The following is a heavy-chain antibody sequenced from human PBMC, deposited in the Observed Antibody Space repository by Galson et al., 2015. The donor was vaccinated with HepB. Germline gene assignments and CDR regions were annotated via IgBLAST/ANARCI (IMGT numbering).Heavy chain of an antibody. Sequence: SLRLSCAASGFSFSSYSMNWVRQAPGKGLEWVSYISSSSNTIYYADSVKGRFTISRDNAKNSLYLQMNSLRAEDTAVYYCARDKIAVRFDCWGQGILVTVSS. CDR1: GFSFSSYS. CDR3: ARDKIAVRFDC. V-gene: IGHV3-48*01. CDR2: ISSSSNTI. D-gene: IGHD6-19*01. J-gene: IGHJ4*02.